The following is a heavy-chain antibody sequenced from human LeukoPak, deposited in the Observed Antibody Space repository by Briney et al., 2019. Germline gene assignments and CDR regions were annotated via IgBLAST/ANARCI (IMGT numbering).Heavy chain of an antibody. V-gene: IGHV1-24*01. CDR1: GYTLTEFS. D-gene: IGHD2-15*01. CDR2: FDPEDGET. J-gene: IGHJ3*02. Sequence: ASVKVSCTVSGYTLTEFSMHWVRQAPGKGLEWMGGFDPEDGETIYAQKVQGRVTMTGDTSTDTAYMELSSLRSEDTAVYYCATDEVVVAANDAAFDIWGQGTMVTVSS. CDR3: ATDEVVVAANDAAFDI.